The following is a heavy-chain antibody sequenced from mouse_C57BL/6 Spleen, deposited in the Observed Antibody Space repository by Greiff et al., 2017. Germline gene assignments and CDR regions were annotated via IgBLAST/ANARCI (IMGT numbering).Heavy chain of an antibody. D-gene: IGHD2-1*01. CDR2: IYPGSGDT. CDR1: GYTFTDYG. Sequence: QVQLQQSGAELARPGASVTLSCKASGYTFTDYGMNWVKQRPGQGLEWIGGIYPGSGDTNYNQKFKGKATLTADKSSSTAYMEFRSLTSEDPAVYYCARAGNFDIWGRGTATTVT. CDR3: ARAGNFDIWG. J-gene: IGHJ1*03. V-gene: IGHV1-81*01.